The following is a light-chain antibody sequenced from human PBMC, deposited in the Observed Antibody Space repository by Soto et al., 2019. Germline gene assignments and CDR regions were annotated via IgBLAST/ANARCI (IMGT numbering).Light chain of an antibody. V-gene: IGLV2-14*01. CDR1: SRDVGGYNY. Sequence: QSALTQPASVSGSPGQAITISCTGTSRDVGGYNYVSWYQQHPGKAPKLMIYEVSNRPSGVSNRFSGSKSGDMASLTISGLQAEDEADYYCSSYTSSGTLVFGTGTKVTVL. J-gene: IGLJ1*01. CDR2: EVS. CDR3: SSYTSSGTLV.